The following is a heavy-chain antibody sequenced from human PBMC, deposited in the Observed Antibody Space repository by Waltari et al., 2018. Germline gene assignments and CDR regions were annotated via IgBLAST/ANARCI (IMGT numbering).Heavy chain of an antibody. V-gene: IGHV1-69*01. CDR1: GGTFSSYA. Sequence: QVQLVQSGAEVKKPGSSVKVSCKASGGTFSSYAISWVRQAPGQGLEWMGGIIPIFGTANYEQKFQGRVTSTADESTSTAYMERSSLGSEDTAVYYCAGSVVTGVGYYFDYWGQGTLVTVSS. CDR3: AGSVVTGVGYYFDY. D-gene: IGHD1-26*01. J-gene: IGHJ4*02. CDR2: IIPIFGTA.